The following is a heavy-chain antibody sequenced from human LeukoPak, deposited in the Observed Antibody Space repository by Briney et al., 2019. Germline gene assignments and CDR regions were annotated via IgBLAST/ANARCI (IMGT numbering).Heavy chain of an antibody. V-gene: IGHV3-30*02. Sequence: PGGSLRLSCAASGFTFSSNGMQWVRQTPGKGLDWVAFTRYDESKTFYGDSVRGRFTISRDNSKNTLYLQMNSLTTNDSAVYYCAKARYSGSPALDFWGQGTLVTVSS. CDR1: GFTFSSNG. CDR3: AKARYSGSPALDF. D-gene: IGHD1-26*01. CDR2: TRYDESKT. J-gene: IGHJ4*02.